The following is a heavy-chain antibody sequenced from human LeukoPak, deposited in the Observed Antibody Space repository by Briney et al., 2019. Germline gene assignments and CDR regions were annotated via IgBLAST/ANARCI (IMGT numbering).Heavy chain of an antibody. D-gene: IGHD3-3*01. CDR2: INHSGST. CDR3: ARGLGLRFLEWLDNWFDP. Sequence: SETLSLTCAVYGGSFSGYYWSWIRQPPGKGLEWIGEINHSGSTNYNPSLKSRVTISVDTSKNQLSLKLSSVTAADTAVYYCARGLGLRFLEWLDNWFDPWGQGTLVTVSS. J-gene: IGHJ5*02. CDR1: GGSFSGYY. V-gene: IGHV4-34*01.